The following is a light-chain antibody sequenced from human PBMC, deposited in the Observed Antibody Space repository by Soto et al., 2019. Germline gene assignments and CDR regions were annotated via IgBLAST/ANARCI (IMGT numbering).Light chain of an antibody. Sequence: QSVLTQPPSVSGAPGQRVTIACTGSTSNIGAGYDVHWYRHLPGAAPKLLLSGHSHRPSGVPDRFSGSKSGTSASLAITGLQAEDEADYYCQSYDSSLSGSVFGTGTKVTVL. CDR2: GHS. J-gene: IGLJ1*01. CDR3: QSYDSSLSGSV. V-gene: IGLV1-40*01. CDR1: TSNIGAGYD.